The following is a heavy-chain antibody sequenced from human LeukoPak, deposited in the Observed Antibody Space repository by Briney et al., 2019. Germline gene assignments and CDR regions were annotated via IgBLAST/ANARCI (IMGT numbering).Heavy chain of an antibody. J-gene: IGHJ4*02. CDR2: ISAYNGNT. CDR3: ATHMDTAMIKAEFDY. V-gene: IGHV1-18*01. D-gene: IGHD5-18*01. Sequence: ASVKVSCKASGYTFTSYGISWVRQAPGQGLEWIGWISAYNGNTNYAQKLQGRVTMTTDTSTTTAYMELRSLRSDDTAVYYCATHMDTAMIKAEFDYWGQGTLVTVSS. CDR1: GYTFTSYG.